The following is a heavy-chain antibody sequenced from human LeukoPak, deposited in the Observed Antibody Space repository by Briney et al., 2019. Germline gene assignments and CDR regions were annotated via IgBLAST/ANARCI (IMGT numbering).Heavy chain of an antibody. D-gene: IGHD6-19*01. Sequence: QSGGSLRLSCSASGFTFNIYTMNWVRQAPGKGLEYVSAINNNGDSTYYADSVKGRFTISRDNSKNTLYLQMNSLRAEDTAVYYCAREIAVAGTINWGQGTLVTVSS. CDR3: AREIAVAGTIN. V-gene: IGHV3-64*04. CDR2: INNNGDST. CDR1: GFTFNIYT. J-gene: IGHJ4*02.